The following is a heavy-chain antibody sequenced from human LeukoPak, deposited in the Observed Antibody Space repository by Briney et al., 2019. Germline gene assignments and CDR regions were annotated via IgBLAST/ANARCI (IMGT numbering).Heavy chain of an antibody. J-gene: IGHJ4*02. Sequence: SETLSLTCTVSGGSISSGDYYWSWIRQPPGKGLEWIGYMYYSGSTYYNPSLKSRVVISVDTSKKQFSLKLSSVTAADTAVYYCARHAGGIAAAGTRPFDYWGQGTLVTVSS. CDR1: GGSISSGDYY. CDR3: ARHAGGIAAAGTRPFDY. V-gene: IGHV4-30-4*01. CDR2: MYYSGST. D-gene: IGHD6-13*01.